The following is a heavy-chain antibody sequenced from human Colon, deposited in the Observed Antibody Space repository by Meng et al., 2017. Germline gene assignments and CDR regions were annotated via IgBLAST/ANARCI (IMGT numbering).Heavy chain of an antibody. J-gene: IGHJ4*02. CDR1: SGSISSSNW. D-gene: IGHD3-9*01. CDR3: VRQGMTSYSWGY. Sequence: QVQLQESGPGLVKPSGTLSLTCAVSSGSISSSNWWSWVCQPPGKGLEWIGEISQSGTTYYNPSLKSRVTITGDWSKNQFSLNLNSVTAADTALYYCVRQGMTSYSWGYWGQGTLVTVSS. V-gene: IGHV4-4*02. CDR2: ISQSGTT.